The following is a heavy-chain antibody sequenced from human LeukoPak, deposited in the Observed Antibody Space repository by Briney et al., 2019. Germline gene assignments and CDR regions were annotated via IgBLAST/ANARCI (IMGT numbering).Heavy chain of an antibody. CDR3: ATGIAAAGPYYYYYMDV. Sequence: GASVTVSCKASGYTFTSYGISWVRQAPGQGLEWMGWISAYNGNTNYAQKLQGRVTMTTDTSTSTAYMELRSLRSDDTAVYYCATGIAAAGPYYYYYMDVWGKGTTVTVSS. J-gene: IGHJ6*03. D-gene: IGHD6-13*01. CDR1: GYTFTSYG. V-gene: IGHV1-18*01. CDR2: ISAYNGNT.